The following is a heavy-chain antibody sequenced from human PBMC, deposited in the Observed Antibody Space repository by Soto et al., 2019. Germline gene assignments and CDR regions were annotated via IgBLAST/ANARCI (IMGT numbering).Heavy chain of an antibody. D-gene: IGHD1-26*01. V-gene: IGHV3-48*02. Sequence: GGSLRLSFASSAFKFSGYSVNWLRQFPGKGLEWVSYISSGSKTIYYAESVKGRFTVSRDNARNSHYLHMNSLRDEDTAVYYCVREDILGARSFDYWGQETLVTVSS. CDR3: VREDILGARSFDY. J-gene: IGHJ4*02. CDR1: AFKFSGYS. CDR2: ISSGSKTI.